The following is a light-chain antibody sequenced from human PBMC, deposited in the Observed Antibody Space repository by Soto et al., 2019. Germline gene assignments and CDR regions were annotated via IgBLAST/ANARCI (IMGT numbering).Light chain of an antibody. CDR3: QPYDNYPLT. CDR2: DAS. V-gene: IGKV1-5*01. J-gene: IGKJ4*01. CDR1: QSVGSW. Sequence: DIQMTQSPSTLSASVGDIVTISCRASQSVGSWLAWYQQKPGKAPKFLIYDASTLESGVPSRFSGSGSGTEFTLTISSLQPDDFATYYCQPYDNYPLTFGGGTKVEI.